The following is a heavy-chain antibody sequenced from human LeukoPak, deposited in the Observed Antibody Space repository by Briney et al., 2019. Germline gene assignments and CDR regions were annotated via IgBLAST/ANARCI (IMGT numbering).Heavy chain of an antibody. J-gene: IGHJ4*02. Sequence: GASVKVSCKASGYTFTGYYMHWVRQAPGQGLEWMGWINPNSGGTNYAQKFQGRVTMTRDTSISTAYMELSRLRSDDTAVYYCATNLGVWFEPFDYWGQGTLVTVSS. D-gene: IGHD3-10*01. CDR3: ATNLGVWFEPFDY. V-gene: IGHV1-2*02. CDR1: GYTFTGYY. CDR2: INPNSGGT.